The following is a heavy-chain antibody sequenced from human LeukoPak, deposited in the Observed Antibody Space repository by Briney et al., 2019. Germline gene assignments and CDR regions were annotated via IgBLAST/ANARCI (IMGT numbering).Heavy chain of an antibody. V-gene: IGHV3-23*01. J-gene: IGHJ4*02. CDR2: ISGSGGST. D-gene: IGHD6-13*01. Sequence: EPGGSLRLSCAASGFTFGSYAMSWVRQAPGKGLEWVSVISGSGGSTYYADSVKGRFTISRDNAKNTLYLQMNSLRAEDTAVYYCAISAAGGCFVYWGQGTLVTVSS. CDR3: AISAAGGCFVY. CDR1: GFTFGSYA.